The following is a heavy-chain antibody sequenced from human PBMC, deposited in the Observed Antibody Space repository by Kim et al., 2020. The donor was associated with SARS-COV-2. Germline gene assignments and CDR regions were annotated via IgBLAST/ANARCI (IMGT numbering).Heavy chain of an antibody. Sequence: GGSLRLSCAASGFTFSSYAMSWVRQAPGKGLEWVSAISGSGGSTYYADSVKGRFTISRDNSKNTLYLQMNSLRAEDTAVYYCASRPGVLWSSPWGQGTLVTVSS. J-gene: IGHJ5*02. D-gene: IGHD3-10*01. CDR3: ASRPGVLWSSP. V-gene: IGHV3-23*01. CDR2: ISGSGGST. CDR1: GFTFSSYA.